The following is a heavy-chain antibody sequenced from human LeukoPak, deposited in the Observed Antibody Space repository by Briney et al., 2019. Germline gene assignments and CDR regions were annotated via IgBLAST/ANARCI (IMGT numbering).Heavy chain of an antibody. CDR1: GFTFSSYG. Sequence: SGGSLRLSCAASGFTFSSYGMHWVRQAPGKGLEWVAVISYDGSNRYYADSVKGRFTISRDNSKNTLYLQMNSLRAEDTAVYYCAKALQFQIFGVVIDGGDYYGMDVWGQGTTVTVSS. D-gene: IGHD3-3*01. V-gene: IGHV3-30*18. CDR2: ISYDGSNR. CDR3: AKALQFQIFGVVIDGGDYYGMDV. J-gene: IGHJ6*02.